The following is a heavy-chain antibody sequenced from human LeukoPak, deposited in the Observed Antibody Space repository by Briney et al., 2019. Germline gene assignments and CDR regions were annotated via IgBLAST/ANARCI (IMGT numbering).Heavy chain of an antibody. J-gene: IGHJ5*02. CDR2: IIPIFGTA. CDR1: GGTFSSYA. CDR3: ARVFGVVPAARFDP. Sequence: SVKVSCKASGGTFSSYAISWARQAPGQGLEWMGGIIPIFGTANYAQKFQGRVTITADKSTSTAYMEMSSLRFEDTAVYYCARVFGVVPAARFDPWGQGTLVTVSS. V-gene: IGHV1-69*06. D-gene: IGHD2-2*01.